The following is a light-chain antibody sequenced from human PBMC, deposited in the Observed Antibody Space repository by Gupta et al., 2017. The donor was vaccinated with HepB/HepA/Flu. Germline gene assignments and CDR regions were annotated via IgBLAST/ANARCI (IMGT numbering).Light chain of an antibody. J-gene: IGKJ4*01. CDR1: QSIASF. Sequence: GDRVTFTCRASQSIASFLNWYQQKPGMAPKLLIYAASSLQSGVSARFSGSGSGTDFTLTITSLQPEDFATYYCQQSFSTPPAATFGGGSKLEI. CDR3: QQSFSTPPAAT. CDR2: AAS. V-gene: IGKV1-39*01.